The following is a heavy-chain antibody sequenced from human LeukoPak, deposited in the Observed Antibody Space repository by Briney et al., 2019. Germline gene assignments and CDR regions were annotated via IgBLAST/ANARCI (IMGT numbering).Heavy chain of an antibody. D-gene: IGHD3-22*01. CDR1: GGSISSSSYY. V-gene: IGHV4-39*01. CDR2: IYYSGST. J-gene: IGHJ5*02. Sequence: PSETLSLTCTVSGGSISSSSYYWGWIRQPPGKGLEWIGSIYYSGSTNYNPSLNSRVTISVDTSKNQFSLRLSSVTAADTAVCYCARHPDYYDSSGSNWFDPWGQGALVTVSS. CDR3: ARHPDYYDSSGSNWFDP.